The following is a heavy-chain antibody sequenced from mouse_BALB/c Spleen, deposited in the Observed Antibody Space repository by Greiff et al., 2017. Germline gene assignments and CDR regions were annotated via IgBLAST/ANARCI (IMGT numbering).Heavy chain of an antibody. CDR2: ISSGGSYT. CDR1: GFTFSSYA. Sequence: DVQLVESGGGLVKPGGSLKLSCAASGFTFSSYAMSWVRQSPEKRLEWVAEISSGGSYTYYPDTVTGRFTISRDNAKNTLYLEMSSLRSEDTAMYYCARGHGDYAMDYWGQGTSVTVSS. V-gene: IGHV5-9-4*01. CDR3: ARGHGDYAMDY. D-gene: IGHD6-1*01. J-gene: IGHJ4*01.